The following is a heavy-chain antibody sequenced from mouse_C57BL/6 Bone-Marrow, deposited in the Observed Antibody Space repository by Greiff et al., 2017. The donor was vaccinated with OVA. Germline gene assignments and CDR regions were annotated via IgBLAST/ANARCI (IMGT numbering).Heavy chain of an antibody. CDR2: IYPGNSDT. CDR1: GYTFTSYW. D-gene: IGHD2-12*01. Sequence: VHVKQSGTVLARPGASVKMSCKTSGYTFTSYWMHWVKQRPGQGLEWIGAIYPGNSDTSYNQKFKGKAKLTAVTSASTAYMERSSLTNEDSAVYYCTLYDGAWFAYWGQGTLVTVSA. CDR3: TLYDGAWFAY. V-gene: IGHV1-5*01. J-gene: IGHJ3*01.